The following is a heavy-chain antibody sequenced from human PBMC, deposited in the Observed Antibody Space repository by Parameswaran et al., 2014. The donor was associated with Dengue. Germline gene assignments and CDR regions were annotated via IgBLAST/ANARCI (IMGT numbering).Heavy chain of an antibody. V-gene: IGHV5-51*01. Sequence: GESLKISCKGSGYSFTSYWIGWVRQMPGKGLEWMGIIYPGDSDTRYSPSFQGQVTISVDESISTAYLQWSSLKASDTAMYYCARHQGYDFWSDSIYAMDVWGQGTTVTVSS. CDR2: IYPGDSDT. J-gene: IGHJ6*02. CDR1: GYSFTSYW. D-gene: IGHD3-3*01. CDR3: ARHQGYDFWSDSIYAMDV.